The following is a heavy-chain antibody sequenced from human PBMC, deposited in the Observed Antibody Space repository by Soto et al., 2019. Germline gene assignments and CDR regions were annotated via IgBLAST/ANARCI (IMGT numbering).Heavy chain of an antibody. V-gene: IGHV4-31*03. CDR1: GGSISSGGYY. J-gene: IGHJ5*02. Sequence: QVQLQESGPGLGKPSQTLSLTCTVSGGSISSGGYYWSWIRQDPGKGLEWIGYIYYSGSTYYNQSLKSRVTLSVDTSKNQFSLKVSSVTAADTAVYSCARAAHYSSPFRWFDPWGQGTLVTFSS. CDR2: IYYSGST. D-gene: IGHD6-13*01. CDR3: ARAAHYSSPFRWFDP.